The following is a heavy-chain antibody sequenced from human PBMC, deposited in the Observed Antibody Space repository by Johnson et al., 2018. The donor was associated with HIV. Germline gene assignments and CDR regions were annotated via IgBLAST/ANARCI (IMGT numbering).Heavy chain of an antibody. Sequence: VQLVESGGGVVRPGGSLRLSCAASGFTFDDYGMSWVRQAPGKGLEWVSGINWNGGSTGYADSVKGRFTISRDNAKNSLYLQMNSLRADDTALYYCASRIVATSSNQISSHAFDIWGQGTMVTVAS. V-gene: IGHV3-20*04. CDR2: INWNGGST. CDR3: ASRIVATSSNQISSHAFDI. J-gene: IGHJ3*02. D-gene: IGHD5-12*01. CDR1: GFTFDDYG.